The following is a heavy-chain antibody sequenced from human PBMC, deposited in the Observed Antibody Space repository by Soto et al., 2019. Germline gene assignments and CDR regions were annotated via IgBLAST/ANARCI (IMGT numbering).Heavy chain of an antibody. V-gene: IGHV3-48*03. CDR3: ARDEVILDAVALKGEYQHNGMDV. CDR1: GFRFSDYE. CDR2: ISSSGYTI. Sequence: LRLSCAASGFRFSDYEMNWVRQAPGKGLEWISYISSSGYTIYYADSVKGRFTISRDNARNSLFLQMNSLRVEETAVYYCARDEVILDAVALKGEYQHNGMDVWGQGTTDTVS. J-gene: IGHJ6*02. D-gene: IGHD6-19*01.